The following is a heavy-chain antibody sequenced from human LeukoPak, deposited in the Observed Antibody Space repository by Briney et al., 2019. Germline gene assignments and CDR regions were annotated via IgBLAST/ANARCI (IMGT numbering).Heavy chain of an antibody. D-gene: IGHD3-10*01. Sequence: SETLSLTCTVSGGSISSYYWSWIRQPPGKGLEWIGYIYYSGSTNYNPSLKSRVTISLDTSKNQFSLKLTSVTAADTAVYYCARDRAAYYYYMDVWGKGTTVTISS. CDR2: IYYSGST. V-gene: IGHV4-59*01. CDR3: ARDRAAYYYYMDV. J-gene: IGHJ6*03. CDR1: GGSISSYY.